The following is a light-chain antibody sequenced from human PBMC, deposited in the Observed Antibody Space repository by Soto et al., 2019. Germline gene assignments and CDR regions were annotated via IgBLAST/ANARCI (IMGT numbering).Light chain of an antibody. CDR2: DVS. CDR1: SSDVGGYNY. CDR3: SSYTRSSTLAV. Sequence: QSVLTQPASVARSPGQSITISCTGTSSDVGGYNYVSWYQQHPGKAPKLMIYDVSNRPSGVSNRFSGSKSGNTASLTISGLQAEDEADYYCSSYTRSSTLAVFGTGNKVTVL. V-gene: IGLV2-14*01. J-gene: IGLJ1*01.